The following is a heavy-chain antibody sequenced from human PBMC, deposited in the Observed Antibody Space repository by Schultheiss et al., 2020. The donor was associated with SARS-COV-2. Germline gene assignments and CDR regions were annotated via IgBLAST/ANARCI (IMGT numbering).Heavy chain of an antibody. Sequence: GESLKISCAASGFTFSSYGMHWVRQAPGKGLEWVAVISYDGSNKYYADSVKGRFTISRDNAKNSLNLQMNSLRAEDTALYYCAKNPRSGSSSWYTFDFWGQGTLVTVSS. V-gene: IGHV3-30*18. J-gene: IGHJ4*02. D-gene: IGHD6-13*01. CDR2: ISYDGSNK. CDR3: AKNPRSGSSSWYTFDF. CDR1: GFTFSSYG.